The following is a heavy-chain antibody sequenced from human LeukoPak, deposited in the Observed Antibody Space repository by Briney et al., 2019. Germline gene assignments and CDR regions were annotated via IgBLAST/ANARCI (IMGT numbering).Heavy chain of an antibody. V-gene: IGHV3-23*01. D-gene: IGHD1-26*01. CDR2: ILDSGYST. J-gene: IGHJ6*01. Sequence: GGSLRLSCAASGFTFSSYAMSWVRQAPGKGLEWVSGILDSGYSTYYANSVKGRFTISRDNSNNTLYLEMNSLRAEDTAIYYCAKMKGHPLPKYYMDVWGQGTTVTVSS. CDR3: AKMKGHPLPKYYMDV. CDR1: GFTFSSYA.